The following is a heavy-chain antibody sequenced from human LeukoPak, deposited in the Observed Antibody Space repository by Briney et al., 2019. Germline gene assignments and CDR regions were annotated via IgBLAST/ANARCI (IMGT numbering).Heavy chain of an antibody. CDR1: WGPISSRNW. D-gene: IGHD3-10*01. V-gene: IGHV4-4*02. Sequence: PSGTLSLTCAVSWGPISSRNWWSGVRQPPGKGLEWIGEIYHSGSTNYNPSLKSRVTISVDKSKNQFSLKLSSVTAADTAVYYCARDRGFGESYFDYWGQGTLVTVSS. J-gene: IGHJ4*02. CDR3: ARDRGFGESYFDY. CDR2: IYHSGST.